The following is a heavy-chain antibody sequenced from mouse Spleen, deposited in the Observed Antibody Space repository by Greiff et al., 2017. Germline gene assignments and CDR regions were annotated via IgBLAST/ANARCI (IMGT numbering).Heavy chain of an antibody. CDR3: ARNYYSNSYFDY. CDR2: ISDGGSYT. V-gene: IGHV5-4*03. CDR1: GFTFSSYA. J-gene: IGHJ2*01. D-gene: IGHD2-5*01. Sequence: EVKLQESGGGLVKPGGSLKLSCAASGFTFSSYAMSWVRQTPEKRLEWVATISDGGSYTYYPDNVKGRFTISRDNAKNNLYLQMSHLKSEDTAMYYCARNYYSNSYFDYWGQGTTLTVSS.